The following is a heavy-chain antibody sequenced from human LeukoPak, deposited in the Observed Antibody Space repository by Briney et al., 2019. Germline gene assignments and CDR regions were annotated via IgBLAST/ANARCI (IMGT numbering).Heavy chain of an antibody. CDR3: ARRQRGTAVVDY. CDR2: IYYSGST. Sequence: SETLSLTCSVSGGSISTSSYYWGWIRQPPGKGLEWNGSIYYSGSTYYNPSLKSRVTISVDTSKNQFSLKLSSVTAADTAVYYCARRQRGTAVVDYWGQGTLVTVSS. J-gene: IGHJ4*02. D-gene: IGHD1-1*01. CDR1: GGSISTSSYY. V-gene: IGHV4-39*07.